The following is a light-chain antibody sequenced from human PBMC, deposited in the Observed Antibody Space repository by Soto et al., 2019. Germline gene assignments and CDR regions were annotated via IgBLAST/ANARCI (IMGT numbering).Light chain of an antibody. CDR1: QGVRTW. CDR2: AAS. J-gene: IGKJ3*01. Sequence: IQMTQSPSSVSAYIGDRVSLTCRASQGVRTWLAWYQQRPGRAPKLLIHAASKLQTGVPSRFSGSGSGTDFTLTISNLQPDDLGTYYCQQVNDMPLTFGPGTKVDIK. CDR3: QQVNDMPLT. V-gene: IGKV1-12*01.